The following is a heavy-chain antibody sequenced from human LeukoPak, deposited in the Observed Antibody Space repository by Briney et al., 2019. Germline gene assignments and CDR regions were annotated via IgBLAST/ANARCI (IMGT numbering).Heavy chain of an antibody. CDR1: GGSFSGYY. D-gene: IGHD6-13*01. Sequence: SETLSLTCAVYGGSFSGYYWSWIHQPPGKGLEWIGEINHSGSTNYNPSLKSRVTISVDTSKNQFSLKLSSVTAADTAVYYCAGSSPLRYYYYYGMDVWGKGTTVTVSS. CDR2: INHSGST. V-gene: IGHV4-34*01. J-gene: IGHJ6*04. CDR3: AGSSPLRYYYYYGMDV.